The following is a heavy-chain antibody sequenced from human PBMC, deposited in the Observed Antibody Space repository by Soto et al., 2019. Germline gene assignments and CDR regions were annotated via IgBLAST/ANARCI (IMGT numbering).Heavy chain of an antibody. CDR1: VGTFSSYA. CDR3: ARATPTIFGVVTYFDY. Sequence: QVQLVQSGAEVKKPGSSVKVSCKASVGTFSSYAISWVRQAPGQALEWMGGILPIFGTANNAQKFESRVTITADKSTSTAYMELSRLRSEDTAVYYCARATPTIFGVVTYFDYWGQGTLVTVSS. D-gene: IGHD3-3*01. J-gene: IGHJ4*02. V-gene: IGHV1-69*06. CDR2: ILPIFGTA.